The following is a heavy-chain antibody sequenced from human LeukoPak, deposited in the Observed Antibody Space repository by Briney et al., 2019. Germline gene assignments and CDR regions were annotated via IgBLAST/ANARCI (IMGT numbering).Heavy chain of an antibody. CDR3: AVRGIVGATSQDY. CDR2: TSYDGSNK. V-gene: IGHV3-30*03. D-gene: IGHD1-26*01. J-gene: IGHJ4*02. Sequence: PGGSLRLSCAVSGFTFSSYGMHWVRQAPGKGLEWVAVTSYDGSNKYYADSVKGRFTISRDNSKNTLYLQMNSLRAEDTAVYYCAVRGIVGATSQDYWGQGTLVTVSS. CDR1: GFTFSSYG.